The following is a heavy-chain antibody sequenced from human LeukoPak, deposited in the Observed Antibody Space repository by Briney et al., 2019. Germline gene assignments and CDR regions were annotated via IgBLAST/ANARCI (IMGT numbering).Heavy chain of an antibody. CDR3: ARVVVPAAVQAFDP. CDR2: IYYSGST. J-gene: IGHJ5*02. D-gene: IGHD2-2*01. CDR1: GGSISSSSYY. V-gene: IGHV4-39*01. Sequence: SETLSLTCTVSGGSISSSSYYWGWIRQPPGKGLEWIGSIYYSGSTYYNPSLKSRVTISVDTSKNQFSLKLSSVTAADTAVYYCARVVVPAAVQAFDPWGQGTLVTVSS.